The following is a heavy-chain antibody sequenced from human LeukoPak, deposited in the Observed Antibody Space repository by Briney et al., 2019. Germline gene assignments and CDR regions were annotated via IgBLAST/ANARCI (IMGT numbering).Heavy chain of an antibody. V-gene: IGHV3-9*01. J-gene: IGHJ2*01. CDR1: GFTFDDYA. Sequence: PGRSLRLSCAASGFTFDDYAMHWVRQAPGKGLEWVSGISWNSGSIGYADSVKGRFTISRDNAKNSLYLQMSSLRAEDTALYYCAKDIAAAGTGWYFDLWGRGTLVTVSS. D-gene: IGHD6-13*01. CDR3: AKDIAAAGTGWYFDL. CDR2: ISWNSGSI.